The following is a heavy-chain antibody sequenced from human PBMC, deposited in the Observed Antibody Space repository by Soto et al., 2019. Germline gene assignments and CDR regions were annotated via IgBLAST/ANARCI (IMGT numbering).Heavy chain of an antibody. V-gene: IGHV3-53*01. CDR1: GFSVTDSY. Sequence: GVSLRLSCAASGFSVTDSYMSWVRKAPGKGLEWVSIVYAGGETYYADSLKGRFTISRDSSNNILYLQMNNLRAEDTAVYYCARDSISYGPGVNDYWGQGT. D-gene: IGHD5-18*01. CDR3: ARDSISYGPGVNDY. CDR2: VYAGGET. J-gene: IGHJ4*02.